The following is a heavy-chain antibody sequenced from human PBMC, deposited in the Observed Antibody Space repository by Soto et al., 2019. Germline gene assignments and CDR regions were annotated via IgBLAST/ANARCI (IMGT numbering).Heavy chain of an antibody. J-gene: IGHJ3*02. CDR2: INPNSGGT. D-gene: IGHD1-20*01. V-gene: IGHV1-2*02. CDR3: ARVTQRDSAFDI. Sequence: SVKVSCKASGYTFTGYYMHWVRQAPGRGLEWMGWINPNSGGTNYAQKFQGRVTMTRDTSISTAYMELSRLRSDDTAVYYCARVTQRDSAFDIWGQGTMVTVSS. CDR1: GYTFTGYY.